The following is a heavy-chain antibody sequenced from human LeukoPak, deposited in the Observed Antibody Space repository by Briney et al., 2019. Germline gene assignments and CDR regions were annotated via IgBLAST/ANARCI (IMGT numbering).Heavy chain of an antibody. CDR2: ISKNSGSR. CDR1: GFTFHDYA. V-gene: IGHV3-9*01. D-gene: IGHD3-22*01. J-gene: IGHJ4*02. Sequence: PGRSLRLSCAASGFTFHDYAMHWVRQAPGKGLEWVSGISKNSGSRGYADSVKGRFTISRDNSKSTLYLQMNSLRAEDTAIYYCAKEYDNSGYYYVAYWGQGTLVTVSS. CDR3: AKEYDNSGYYYVAY.